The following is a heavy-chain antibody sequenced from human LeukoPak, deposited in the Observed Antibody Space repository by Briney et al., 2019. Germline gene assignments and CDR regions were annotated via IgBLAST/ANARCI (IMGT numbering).Heavy chain of an antibody. CDR2: ISSRSSNK. D-gene: IGHD2-21*02. V-gene: IGHV3-11*04. J-gene: IGHJ6*03. Sequence: PGGSLRLSCAASGFTFSNHYMSWIRQAPGKGLVWVSYISSRSSNKYYADSVKGRFTISRDNAKNSLYLQMGSLRAEDMAVYYCARDSAYCGGDCYRFGMDVWGKGTTVTISS. CDR3: ARDSAYCGGDCYRFGMDV. CDR1: GFTFSNHY.